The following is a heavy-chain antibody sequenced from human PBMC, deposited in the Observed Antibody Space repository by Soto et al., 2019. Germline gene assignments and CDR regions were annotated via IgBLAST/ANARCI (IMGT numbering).Heavy chain of an antibody. D-gene: IGHD4-17*01. CDR1: GYTLTELS. CDR2: FDPEDGET. V-gene: IGHV1-24*01. Sequence: ASVKVSCKVSGYTLTELSMHWVRQAPGKGLEWMGGFDPEDGETIYAQKFQGRVTMTEDTSTDTAYMELSSLRSEDTAVYYCATALRTLNYGLRGAFDIWGQGTMVTVSS. J-gene: IGHJ3*02. CDR3: ATALRTLNYGLRGAFDI.